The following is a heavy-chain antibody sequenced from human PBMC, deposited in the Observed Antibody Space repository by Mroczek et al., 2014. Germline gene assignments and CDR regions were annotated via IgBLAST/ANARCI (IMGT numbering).Heavy chain of an antibody. J-gene: IGHJ5*02. CDR3: ARGVRYCSSTSCPNWFDP. D-gene: IGHD2-2*01. CDR1: GGSFSGYY. V-gene: IGHV4-34*01. Sequence: QVQLQQWGAGLLKPSETLSLTCAVYGGSFSGYYWSWIRQPPGKGLEWIGEINHSGSTNYNPSLKSRVTISVDTSKNQFSLKLSSVTAADTAVYYCARGVRYCSSTSCPNWFDPWGQGTLVTVSS. CDR2: INHSGST.